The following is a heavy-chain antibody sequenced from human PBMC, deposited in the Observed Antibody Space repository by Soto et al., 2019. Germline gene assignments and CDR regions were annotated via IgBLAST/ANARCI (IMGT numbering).Heavy chain of an antibody. D-gene: IGHD1-20*01. V-gene: IGHV1-8*01. CDR3: ARAENVRYKGPSEGI. Sequence: ASVKVSCKASGYTFANYDINWVRQATGQGLECMGWMKPYSGNTDYAQKFQGRVTMTRDTSLNTAYMELSDLTVDDTALYFCARAENVRYKGPSEGIWGQGTTVTVSS. J-gene: IGHJ6*02. CDR2: MKPYSGNT. CDR1: GYTFANYD.